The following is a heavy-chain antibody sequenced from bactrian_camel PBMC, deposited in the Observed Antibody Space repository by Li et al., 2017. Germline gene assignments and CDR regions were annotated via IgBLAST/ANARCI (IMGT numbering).Heavy chain of an antibody. CDR1: EYTYNRHC. CDR2: LRRNSGVS. Sequence: DVQLVESGGGSVQAGGSLRLSCAAREYTYNRHCMAWFRQVPGREREGVASLRRNSGVSAYADSVKGRFTITQDAAKTTLYLQMNALQPEDAAMYYCAIKFSPRNCDFRGFTSFGPGTQVTVS. J-gene: IGHJ4*01. V-gene: IGHV3S59*01. D-gene: IGHD2*01.